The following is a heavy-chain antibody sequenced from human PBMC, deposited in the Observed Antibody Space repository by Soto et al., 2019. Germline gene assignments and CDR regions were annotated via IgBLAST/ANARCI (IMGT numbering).Heavy chain of an antibody. CDR1: GFTFSDYG. D-gene: IGHD3-10*01. J-gene: IGHJ4*02. CDR3: ARDPSHGSGSYLDY. V-gene: IGHV3-33*01. Sequence: PGGSLRLSCAASGFTFSDYGMHWVRQAPGKGLEWVAVIWFDGSNKYYADSVKGRFTLSRDNSKNTLYLQMNGLRAEDTAVFYCARDPSHGSGSYLDYWGQGTLVTVS. CDR2: IWFDGSNK.